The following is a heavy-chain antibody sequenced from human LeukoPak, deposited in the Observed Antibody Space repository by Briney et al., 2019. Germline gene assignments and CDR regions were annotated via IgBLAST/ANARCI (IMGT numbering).Heavy chain of an antibody. V-gene: IGHV3-33*01. CDR3: ARDSLASFDY. Sequence: GRSLRLSCAASGFTFSSYGMHWVRQAPGKGLEWVAVIWYDGSNKYYADSEKGRFTISRDNSKNTLYLQMNSLRAEDTAVYYCARDSLASFDYWGQGTLVTVSS. CDR2: IWYDGSNK. CDR1: GFTFSSYG. J-gene: IGHJ4*02.